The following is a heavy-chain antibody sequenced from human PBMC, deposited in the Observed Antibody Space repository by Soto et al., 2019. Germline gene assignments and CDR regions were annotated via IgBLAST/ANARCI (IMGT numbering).Heavy chain of an antibody. D-gene: IGHD5-12*01. Sequence: SVKVSCKASGGTFSSYTISWVRQAPGQGLEWMGGIIPIFGTANYAQKFQGRVTITADESTSTAYMELSSLRSEDTAVYYCARDQVATIWGAFDIWGQGTMVTVSS. CDR1: GGTFSSYT. V-gene: IGHV1-69*13. CDR3: ARDQVATIWGAFDI. J-gene: IGHJ3*02. CDR2: IIPIFGTA.